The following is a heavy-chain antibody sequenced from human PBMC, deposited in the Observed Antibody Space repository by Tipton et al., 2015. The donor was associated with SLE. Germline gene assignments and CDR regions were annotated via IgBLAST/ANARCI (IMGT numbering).Heavy chain of an antibody. D-gene: IGHD6-19*01. V-gene: IGHV4-4*07. Sequence: TLSLTCTVSGGAISTFYWGWIRQSAGKGLEWIGRIYSSGRTNYNPSLKSRVTMSVDTSRKQFSRKLTSVTAADTAVYYCARRGWVDAFDIWGQGTMVIVSS. CDR3: ARRGWVDAFDI. J-gene: IGHJ3*02. CDR1: GGAISTFY. CDR2: IYSSGRT.